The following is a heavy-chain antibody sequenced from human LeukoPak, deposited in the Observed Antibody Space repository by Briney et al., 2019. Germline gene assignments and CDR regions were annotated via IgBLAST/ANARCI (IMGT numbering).Heavy chain of an antibody. J-gene: IGHJ3*02. CDR2: IYSGGST. CDR3: AREGLAEGGAFDI. D-gene: IGHD1-26*01. V-gene: IGHV3-66*01. CDR1: GITVRSNY. Sequence: GGSLRLPCAASGITVRSNYMSWVRQAPGKGLEWVSVIYSGGSTYYADSVKGRFTISRDNSKNTLYLQMNRLRAEDTAVYYCAREGLAEGGAFDIWGQGTMATVSS.